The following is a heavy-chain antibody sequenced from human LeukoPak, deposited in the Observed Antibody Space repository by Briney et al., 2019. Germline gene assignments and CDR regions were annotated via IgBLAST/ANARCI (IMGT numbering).Heavy chain of an antibody. CDR3: AKYILPFGKLLNAFDY. CDR2: ISWNSGSI. J-gene: IGHJ4*02. V-gene: IGHV3-9*03. D-gene: IGHD3-10*01. CDR1: GFTFDDYA. Sequence: PGGSLRLSCAASGFTFDDYAMHWVRQAPGKGLEWVSGISWNSGSIGYADSVKGRFTISRDNAKNSLYLQMNRLRAEDMALYYCAKYILPFGKLLNAFDYWGQGTLVTVSS.